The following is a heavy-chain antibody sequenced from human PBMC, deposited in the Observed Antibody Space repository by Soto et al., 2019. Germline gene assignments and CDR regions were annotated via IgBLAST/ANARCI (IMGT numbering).Heavy chain of an antibody. J-gene: IGHJ6*02. V-gene: IGHV1-46*01. Sequence: GASVKVSCKASGYSFTSYYLHWVRQAPGQGPEWMGLINPSGGSTTYSQKFQGRVTMTRDTSTTTVYMELSALRSEDTAVYYCARDRRRGIAAAGNYYYYGMDVWGQGTTVTVSS. CDR3: ARDRRRGIAAAGNYYYYGMDV. CDR1: GYSFTSYY. D-gene: IGHD6-13*01. CDR2: INPSGGST.